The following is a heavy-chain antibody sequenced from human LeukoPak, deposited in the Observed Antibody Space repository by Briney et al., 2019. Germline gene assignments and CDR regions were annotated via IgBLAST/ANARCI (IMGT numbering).Heavy chain of an antibody. CDR3: ARDSRIFGGQRFDP. CDR2: IYYSGST. D-gene: IGHD3-3*01. V-gene: IGHV4-39*07. CDR1: GGSISSSSYY. Sequence: SETLSLTCTVSGGSISSSSYYWGWIRQPPGKGLEWIGSIYYSGSTYYNPSLKSRVTISVDTSKNQFSLKLSSVTAADTAVYYCARDSRIFGGQRFDPWGQGTLVTVSS. J-gene: IGHJ5*02.